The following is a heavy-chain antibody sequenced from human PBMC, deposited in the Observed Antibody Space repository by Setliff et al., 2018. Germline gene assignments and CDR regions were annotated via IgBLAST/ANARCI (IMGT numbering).Heavy chain of an antibody. J-gene: IGHJ4*02. V-gene: IGHV3-30*02. CDR3: AKDQRESTGWFKLFDY. CDR2: IWDDGGNK. Sequence: GGCLRLSCAASGFTFSTYRMHWVRQAPGKGLEWVAVIWDDGGNKYHADSVKGRFTISRDNSKNTLSLQMNSLRAEDTALYYCAKDQRESTGWFKLFDYWGQGVLVTVSS. D-gene: IGHD6-19*01. CDR1: GFTFSTYR.